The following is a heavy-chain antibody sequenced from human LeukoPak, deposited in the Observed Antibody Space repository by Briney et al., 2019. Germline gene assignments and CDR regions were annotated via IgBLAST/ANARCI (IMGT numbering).Heavy chain of an antibody. Sequence: SETLSLTCAVYGGSFSGYYWSWIRQPPGKGLEWIGEINHSGSTNYNPSLKSRVTISVDTSKNQFSLKLSSVTAADTAVYYCARQAYYYGSGSYYKSGYMDVWGKGTTVTISS. V-gene: IGHV4-34*01. CDR2: INHSGST. J-gene: IGHJ6*03. D-gene: IGHD3-10*01. CDR3: ARQAYYYGSGSYYKSGYMDV. CDR1: GGSFSGYY.